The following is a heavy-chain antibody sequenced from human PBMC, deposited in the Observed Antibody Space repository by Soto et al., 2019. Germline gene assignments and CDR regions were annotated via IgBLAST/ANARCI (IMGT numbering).Heavy chain of an antibody. V-gene: IGHV4-30-2*01. CDR3: ARRPSHTFPYNWFDP. CDR1: GGSISSGGYS. CDR2: IYHSGST. J-gene: IGHJ5*02. Sequence: SETLSLTCAVSGGSISSGGYSWSWIRQPPGKGLEWIGYIYHSGSTYYNPSLKSRVTISVDRSKNQFSLKLSSVTAADTAVYYCARRPSHTFPYNWFDPWGEGTLVTVSS.